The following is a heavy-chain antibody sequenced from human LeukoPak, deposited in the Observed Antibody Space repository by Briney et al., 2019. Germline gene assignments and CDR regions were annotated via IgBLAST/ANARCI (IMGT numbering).Heavy chain of an antibody. V-gene: IGHV3-30*18. CDR2: ISYDGSNK. CDR3: AKEHKVGAWAAQWLVSDY. J-gene: IGHJ4*02. CDR1: GFTFSSCG. D-gene: IGHD6-19*01. Sequence: GGSLRLSCAASGFTFSSCGMHWVRQAPGKGLEWVAVISYDGSNKYYADSVKGRFTISRDNSKNTLYLQMNSLRAEDTAVYYCAKEHKVGAWAAQWLVSDYWGQGTLVTVSS.